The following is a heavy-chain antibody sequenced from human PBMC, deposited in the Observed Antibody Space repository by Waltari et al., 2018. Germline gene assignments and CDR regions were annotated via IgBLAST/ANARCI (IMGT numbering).Heavy chain of an antibody. CDR2: ITERCDT. CDR3: AKRWAIYYFEY. V-gene: IGHV3-23*04. J-gene: IGHJ4*02. CDR1: GFTFNNFA. D-gene: IGHD3-9*01. Sequence: EVQLVESGGGLVQPGGSLRLSCAASGFTFNNFAMSWVRQAPGKGLEWVATITERCDTFYAESVKGSFATSRDNYKNTLSLQMNVLRAEDTAVYYCAKRWAIYYFEYWGQGNLVTVSS.